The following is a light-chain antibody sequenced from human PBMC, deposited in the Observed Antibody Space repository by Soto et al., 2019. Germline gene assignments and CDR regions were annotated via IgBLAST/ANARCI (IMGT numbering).Light chain of an antibody. CDR2: ASS. Sequence: DIQLTQSPSFLSASVGDRVTITCRASQGITSYLAWYQQKPGKAPKLLIYASSTLQSGVPSRFSGSGSGTEFTLTIGSLEPEDFAVYYCQQRSNWPPLTFGGGTKVDIK. J-gene: IGKJ4*01. V-gene: IGKV1-9*01. CDR3: QQRSNWPPLT. CDR1: QGITSY.